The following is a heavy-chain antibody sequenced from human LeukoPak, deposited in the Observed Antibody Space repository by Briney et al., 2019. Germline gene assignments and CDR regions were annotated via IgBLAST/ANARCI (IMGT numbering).Heavy chain of an antibody. J-gene: IGHJ6*03. CDR1: GYTFTSYY. Sequence: ASVKVSCKASGYTFTSYYMHWVRQAPGQGLEWMGWISAYNGNTNYAQKLQGRVTMTTDTSTSTAYMELRSLRSDDTAVYYCARDPLSPYYMDVWGKGTTVTISS. CDR3: ARDPLSPYYMDV. CDR2: ISAYNGNT. V-gene: IGHV1-18*04.